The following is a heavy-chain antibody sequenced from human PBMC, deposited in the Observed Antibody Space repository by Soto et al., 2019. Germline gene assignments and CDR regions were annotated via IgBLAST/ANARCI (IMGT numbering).Heavy chain of an antibody. CDR3: ARPLWRDDYNWGYFDL. CDR2: YDGSNK. Sequence: QVQLVESGGGVVQPGRSLRLSCAASGFTFSSYAAYDGSNKYYADSVKGRFTISRDNSKNTLYLQMNSLRAEDTAVYYWARPLWRDDYNWGYFDLWGRGPLVTVSS. V-gene: IGHV3-30-3*01. CDR1: GFTFSSYA. D-gene: IGHD4-4*01. J-gene: IGHJ2*01.